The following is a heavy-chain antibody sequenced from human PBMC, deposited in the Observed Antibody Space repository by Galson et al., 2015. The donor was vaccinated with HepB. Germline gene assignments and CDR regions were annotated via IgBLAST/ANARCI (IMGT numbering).Heavy chain of an antibody. CDR2: ISGSGGST. J-gene: IGHJ5*02. D-gene: IGHD3-3*01. CDR3: ARAEDWLRTGNWFDP. V-gene: IGHV3-23*01. CDR1: GFTFSSYA. Sequence: LRLSCAASGFTFSSYAMSWVRQAPGKGLGWVSTISGSGGSTYYADSVRGRFTISRDNSKNTLYLQMNSLRAEDTAVYYRARAEDWLRTGNWFDPWGQGTLVTVSS.